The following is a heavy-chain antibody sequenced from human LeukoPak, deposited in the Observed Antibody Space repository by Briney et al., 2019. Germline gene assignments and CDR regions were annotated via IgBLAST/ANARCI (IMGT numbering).Heavy chain of an antibody. CDR2: IYYSWST. Sequence: SETLSLTCTVSGGSISSYYWSWIRQPPGKGLEWIGYIYYSWSTNYNPSLKSRVTISVDTSKNQFSLKLSSVTAADTAVYYCARGGIAAAGRFDYWGQGTLVTVSS. V-gene: IGHV4-59*08. CDR3: ARGGIAAAGRFDY. J-gene: IGHJ4*02. CDR1: GGSISSYY. D-gene: IGHD6-13*01.